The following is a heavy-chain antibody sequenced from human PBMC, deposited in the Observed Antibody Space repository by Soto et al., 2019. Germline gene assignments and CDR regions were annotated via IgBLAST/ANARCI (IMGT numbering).Heavy chain of an antibody. Sequence: GGSLRLSCAASGCTFSSNAMSWVRRAPGKELEWVSGITGSGGITDYADSVKGQFTISRYNSRNTLYLQMNYLRVDDTAASFCATHTMSYFARIGAGAYFESWGQGALVGVCS. D-gene: IGHD2-21*01. J-gene: IGHJ4*02. CDR1: GCTFSSNA. CDR3: ATHTMSYFARIGAGAYFES. V-gene: IGHV3-23*01. CDR2: ITGSGGIT.